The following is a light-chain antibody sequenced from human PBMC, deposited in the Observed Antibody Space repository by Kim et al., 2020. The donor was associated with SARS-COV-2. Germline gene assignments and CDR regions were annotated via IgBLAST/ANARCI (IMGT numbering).Light chain of an antibody. CDR1: Y. CDR3: SSYTSSTTWV. CDR2: DVN. V-gene: IGLV2-14*03. Sequence: YVSWYQQCPGKAPKLLIYDVNKRPSGVSIRFSGSKSGNTASLTISRLRAEDEADYYCSSYTSSTTWVFGGGTQLTVL. J-gene: IGLJ3*02.